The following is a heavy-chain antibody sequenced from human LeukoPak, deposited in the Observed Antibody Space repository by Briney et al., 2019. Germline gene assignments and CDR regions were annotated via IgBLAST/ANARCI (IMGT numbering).Heavy chain of an antibody. Sequence: SQTPSLTCGISGDSVSSDSAAWNWIRQSPSRGLEWLGRTYYRSKWYHDYSVSVKSRITINPDTSKNQFSLQLNSVTPEDTAVYYCARAVAGTEGWFNSWGQGTLVTVSS. CDR3: ARAVAGTEGWFNS. CDR2: TYYRSKWYH. V-gene: IGHV6-1*01. J-gene: IGHJ5*01. D-gene: IGHD6-19*01. CDR1: GDSVSSDSAA.